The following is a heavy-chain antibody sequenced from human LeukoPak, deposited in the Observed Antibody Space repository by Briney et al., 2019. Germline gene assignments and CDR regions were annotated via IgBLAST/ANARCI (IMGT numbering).Heavy chain of an antibody. CDR2: IYYSGST. D-gene: IGHD3-16*02. CDR1: GGSISSYY. V-gene: IGHV4-59*12. J-gene: IGHJ4*02. CDR3: AREARLGELSIL. Sequence: SETLSLTCTVSGGSISSYYWSWIRQPPGKGLEWIGYIYYSGSTYYNPSLKSRVTISVDTSKNQFSLKLSSVTAADTAVYYCAREARLGELSILWGQGTLVTVSS.